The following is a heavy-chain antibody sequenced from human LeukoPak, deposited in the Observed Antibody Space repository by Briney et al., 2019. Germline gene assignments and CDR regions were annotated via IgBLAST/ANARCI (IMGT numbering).Heavy chain of an antibody. D-gene: IGHD1-26*01. V-gene: IGHV3-23*01. CDR3: AKDVGKWKSLHFFDY. CDR2: ISGSGAST. CDR1: GFTFSTNA. J-gene: IGHJ4*02. Sequence: GGSLRLSCLTSGFTFSTNAMSWVRQAPGKGLEWISGISGSGASTYYADSVTGRFTISRDNSRNTLYLQMNSLRGDDTAVYYCAKDVGKWKSLHFFDYWGQGTLVTVSS.